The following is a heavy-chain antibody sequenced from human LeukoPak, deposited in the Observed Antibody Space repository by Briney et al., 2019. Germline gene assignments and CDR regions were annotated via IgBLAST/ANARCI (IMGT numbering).Heavy chain of an antibody. CDR1: GYTFTGYY. V-gene: IGHV1-2*02. CDR3: ARDPQPPGYNWFDP. J-gene: IGHJ5*02. Sequence: AASVKVSCKASGYTFTGYYMHWVRQAPGQGLEWMGWINPNSGGTNYAQKFQGRVNMTRDTSISTAYMELSRLRSDDTAVYYCARDPQPPGYNWFDPWGQGTLVTVSS. CDR2: INPNSGGT.